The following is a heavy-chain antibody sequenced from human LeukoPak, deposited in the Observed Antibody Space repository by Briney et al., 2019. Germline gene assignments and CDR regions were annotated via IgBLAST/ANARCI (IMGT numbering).Heavy chain of an antibody. J-gene: IGHJ2*01. CDR1: GVSISRYY. D-gene: IGHD3-22*01. CDR3: AGNEYYYDSSGYPYWYFDL. Sequence: SETLSLTCTVSGVSISRYYWSWIRQPPGKGLEWIGYIYYSGSTNDNPSLKSRVTMSVDTSKNQLYLKLSSVTAADTAVYYCAGNEYYYDSSGYPYWYFDLWGRGTLVTVSS. CDR2: IYYSGST. V-gene: IGHV4-59*01.